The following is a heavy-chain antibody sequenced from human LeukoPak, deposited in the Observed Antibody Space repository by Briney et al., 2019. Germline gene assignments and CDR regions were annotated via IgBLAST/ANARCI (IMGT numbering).Heavy chain of an antibody. D-gene: IGHD2-2*01. CDR3: AREVGRALYCSSTSCPPGWFDP. J-gene: IGHJ5*02. CDR2: IIPIFGTA. CDR1: GGTFSSYA. Sequence: SVKVSCKASGGTFSSYAISWVRQAPGQGLEWMGGIIPIFGTANYAQKFQGRVTITADESTSTAYMELSSLRSEDTAVYYCAREVGRALYCSSTSCPPGWFDPWGQGTLVTVSS. V-gene: IGHV1-69*01.